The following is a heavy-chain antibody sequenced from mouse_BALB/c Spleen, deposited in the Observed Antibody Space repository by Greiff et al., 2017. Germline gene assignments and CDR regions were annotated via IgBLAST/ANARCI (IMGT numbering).Heavy chain of an antibody. D-gene: IGHD1-1*01. J-gene: IGHJ3*01. V-gene: IGHV5-17*02. CDR1: GFTFSSFG. Sequence: EVKVVESGGGLVQPGGSRKLSCAASGFTFSSFGMHWVRQAPEKGLEWVAYISSGSSNNEYADTEKGRFTISRDNPKNNLFLQMNSLRSEDTAMDYCARVGPYGSSHPFAYWGQGTLVTVAA. CDR2: ISSGSSNN. CDR3: ARVGPYGSSHPFAY.